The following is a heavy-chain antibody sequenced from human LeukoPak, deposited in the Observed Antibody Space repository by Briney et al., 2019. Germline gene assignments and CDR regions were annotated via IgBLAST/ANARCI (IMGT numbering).Heavy chain of an antibody. CDR3: ARVVTAAWDWFDP. CDR1: GFTFRSYW. J-gene: IGHJ5*02. Sequence: PGGSLRLSCAASGFTFRSYWMNWVRQAPGKGLEWVSSISSSGSFIYYADSVKGRLTTSRDNAKNSLYLQMNSLRADDTAVYYCARVVTAAWDWFDPWGQGTLVTVSS. V-gene: IGHV3-21*01. CDR2: ISSSGSFI. D-gene: IGHD2-2*01.